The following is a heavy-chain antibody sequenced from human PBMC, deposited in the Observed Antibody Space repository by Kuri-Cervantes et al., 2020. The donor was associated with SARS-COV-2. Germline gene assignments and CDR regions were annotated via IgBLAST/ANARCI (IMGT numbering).Heavy chain of an antibody. CDR2: IRYDGSDK. D-gene: IGHD5-12*01. Sequence: GESLKISCAASGFTFNMFGIHWVRRAPGKGLEWVTFIRYDGSDKYYADSVKGRFTISRDNSKNTLYLQMNSLRAEDTAVYYCAKDGPLYSGYDSYYFDYWGQGTLVTVSS. CDR3: AKDGPLYSGYDSYYFDY. CDR1: GFTFNMFG. J-gene: IGHJ4*02. V-gene: IGHV3-30*02.